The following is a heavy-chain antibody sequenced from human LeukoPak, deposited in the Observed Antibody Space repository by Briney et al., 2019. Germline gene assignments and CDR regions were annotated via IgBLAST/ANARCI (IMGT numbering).Heavy chain of an antibody. CDR2: INPNSGGT. V-gene: IGHV1-2*02. J-gene: IGHJ4*02. CDR1: GYTFTGYY. D-gene: IGHD2-21*02. Sequence: GASVKVSCKASGYTFTGYYMHWVRQAPGQGLEGMGWINPNSGGTNYAQKFQGRVTMTRDTSISTAYMELSRLRSDDTAVYYCARETTCGGDCYRFDYWGQGTLVTVSS. CDR3: ARETTCGGDCYRFDY.